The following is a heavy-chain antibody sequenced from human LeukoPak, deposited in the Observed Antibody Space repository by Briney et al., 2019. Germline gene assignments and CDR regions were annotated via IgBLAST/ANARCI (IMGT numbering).Heavy chain of an antibody. CDR2: INPNNGAT. D-gene: IGHD2-2*01. J-gene: IGHJ5*02. CDR1: GYTFTAYY. CDR3: ARVPCITTGCSAINWFDP. V-gene: IGHV1-2*02. Sequence: GASVKVSCKASGYTFTAYYIHWVRQAPGQGLEWMGWINPNNGATSSAQRFRGRVTMTRDTSISTAYMELSGLRSDDTAVYYCARVPCITTGCSAINWFDPWGQGTLVTVSS.